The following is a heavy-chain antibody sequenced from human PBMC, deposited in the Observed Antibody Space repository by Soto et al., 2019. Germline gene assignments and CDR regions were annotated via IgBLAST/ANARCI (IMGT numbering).Heavy chain of an antibody. Sequence: GESLKISCKGSGYSFTSYWIGWVRQMPGKGLEWMGIIYPGDSDTRYSPSFQGQVTISADKSISTAYLQWSSLKASDTAMYYCARHTESMVPNYYYYGMDAWGQGTTVTVSS. D-gene: IGHD3-10*01. CDR3: ARHTESMVPNYYYYGMDA. J-gene: IGHJ6*02. CDR1: GYSFTSYW. V-gene: IGHV5-51*01. CDR2: IYPGDSDT.